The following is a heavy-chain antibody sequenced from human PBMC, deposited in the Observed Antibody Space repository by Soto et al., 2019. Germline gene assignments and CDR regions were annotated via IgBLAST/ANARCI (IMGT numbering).Heavy chain of an antibody. CDR2: ISYDGSNK. CDR3: AKQMRFAYYDILTGHYYFDY. CDR1: GFTFSSYG. Sequence: GGSLRLSCAASGFTFSSYGMHWVRQAPGKGLEWVAVISYDGSNKYYADSVKGRFTISRDNSKNTLYLQMNSLRAEDTAVYYCAKQMRFAYYDILTGHYYFDYWGQGTLVTVSS. D-gene: IGHD3-9*01. V-gene: IGHV3-30*18. J-gene: IGHJ4*02.